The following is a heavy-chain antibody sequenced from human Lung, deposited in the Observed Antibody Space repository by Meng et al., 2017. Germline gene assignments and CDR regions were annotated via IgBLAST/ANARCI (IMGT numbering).Heavy chain of an antibody. V-gene: IGHV4-34*01. CDR1: GGSFSDYY. Sequence: VPLKQWGGGLLKPSETLYLTCFVSGGSFSDYYWSWIRQPPGKGLEWIGEINHSGSTNYNPSLESRATISVDTSQNNLSLKLSSVTAADSAVYYCARGPTTMAHDFDYWGQGTPVTVSS. D-gene: IGHD4-11*01. J-gene: IGHJ4*02. CDR2: INHSGST. CDR3: ARGPTTMAHDFDY.